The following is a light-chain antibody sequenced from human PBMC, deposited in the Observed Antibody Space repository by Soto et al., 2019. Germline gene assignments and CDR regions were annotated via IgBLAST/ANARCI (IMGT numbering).Light chain of an antibody. V-gene: IGKV3-11*01. CDR1: QSVSSY. Sequence: EIVLTQSPATLSLSPGERATLSCRASQSVSSYLAWYQQKPDQAPRLLIYDASNRATGIPARFSGSGSGTDFTLTIISLEPEDFAVYYCQQRSNWPPWTFGQGTKVDIK. J-gene: IGKJ1*01. CDR3: QQRSNWPPWT. CDR2: DAS.